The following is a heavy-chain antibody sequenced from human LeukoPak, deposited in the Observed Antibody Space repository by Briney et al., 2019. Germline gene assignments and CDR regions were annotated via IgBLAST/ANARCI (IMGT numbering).Heavy chain of an antibody. CDR1: GFTFSSYA. CDR2: ITGSGGNT. V-gene: IGHV3-23*01. CDR3: VKDGDRFRFLEWYY. D-gene: IGHD3-3*01. J-gene: IGHJ4*02. Sequence: GGSLRLSCAASGFTFSSYAMSWVRQAPGKGLEWVSTITGSGGNTYYADSVKGRFTISRDNSKNTLYLQLNSLRAEDTAVYYCVKDGDRFRFLEWYYWGQGTLVTVSS.